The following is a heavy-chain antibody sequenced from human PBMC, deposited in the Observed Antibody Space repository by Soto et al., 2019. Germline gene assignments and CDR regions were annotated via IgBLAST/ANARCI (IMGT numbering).Heavy chain of an antibody. CDR3: ARRYGSSFDI. J-gene: IGHJ3*02. CDR1: GGSISSGGYY. V-gene: IGHV4-61*08. CDR2: IYYSGSP. D-gene: IGHD6-19*01. Sequence: PSETLSLTCTVSGGSISSGGYYWSWIRQHPGKGLEWIGYIYYSGSPNYNPSLKSRVTISVDTSKNQFSLKLSSVTAADTAVYYCARRYGSSFDIWGQGKMVTVSS.